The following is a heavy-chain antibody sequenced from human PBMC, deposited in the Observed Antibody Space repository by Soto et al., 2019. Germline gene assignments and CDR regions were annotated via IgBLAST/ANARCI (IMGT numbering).Heavy chain of an antibody. CDR1: GFDFNNYA. CDR2: IGDSGHRP. CDR3: ATDPPASIATIIALPTPIDY. Sequence: EVRLLASGGGFLQPGGSLRLSCAASGFDFNNYAIKWVRQAPGKGLEWAALIGDSGHRPHYADSVSRRFTISRDNYNNIVYLQMNSLRVEDTAMYYCATDPPASIATIIALPTPIDYWGLGTLVTVSP. J-gene: IGHJ4*02. V-gene: IGHV3-23*01. D-gene: IGHD2-15*01.